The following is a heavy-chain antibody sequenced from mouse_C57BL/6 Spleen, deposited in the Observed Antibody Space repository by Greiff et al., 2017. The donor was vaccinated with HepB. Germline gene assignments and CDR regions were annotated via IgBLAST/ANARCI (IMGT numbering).Heavy chain of an antibody. D-gene: IGHD1-1*01. J-gene: IGHJ4*01. V-gene: IGHV5-16*01. CDR2: INYDGSST. CDR1: GFTFSDYY. Sequence: VMLVESEGGLVQPGSSMKLSCTASGFTFSDYYMAWVRQVPEKGLEWVANINYDGSSTYYLDSLKSRFIISRDNAKNILYLQMSSLKSEDTATYYCARGFYYGSSPYAMDYWGQGTSVTVSS. CDR3: ARGFYYGSSPYAMDY.